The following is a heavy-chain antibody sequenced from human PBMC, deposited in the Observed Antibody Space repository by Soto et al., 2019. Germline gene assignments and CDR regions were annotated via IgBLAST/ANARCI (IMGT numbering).Heavy chain of an antibody. CDR2: IYYSGST. CDR1: GGSISSGGYY. J-gene: IGHJ2*01. Sequence: QVQLQESGPGLVKPSQTLSLTCTVSGGSISSGGYYWSWIRQHPGKGLEWIGYIYYSGSTYYNPSRKSRVTISVDTSKNQFSLKLSSVTAADTAVYYCARDLVDYGGNSFRYFDLWGRGTLVTVSS. V-gene: IGHV4-31*03. CDR3: ARDLVDYGGNSFRYFDL. D-gene: IGHD4-17*01.